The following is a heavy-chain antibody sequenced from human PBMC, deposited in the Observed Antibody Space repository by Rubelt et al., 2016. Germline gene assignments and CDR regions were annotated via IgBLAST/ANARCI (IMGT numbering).Heavy chain of an antibody. Sequence: QVQLQQWGAGLLKPSETLSLTCAVYGGSFSDYYWSWIRQPPGKGLEWIGEINHSGSTNYNPSLKSRVTISEETARNQFSLRLRSVTAADTAVYDCAREYNSSRFNWFDPWGQGTLVTVSS. CDR2: INHSGST. CDR1: GGSFSDYY. D-gene: IGHD6-13*01. CDR3: AREYNSSRFNWFDP. J-gene: IGHJ5*02. V-gene: IGHV4-34*01.